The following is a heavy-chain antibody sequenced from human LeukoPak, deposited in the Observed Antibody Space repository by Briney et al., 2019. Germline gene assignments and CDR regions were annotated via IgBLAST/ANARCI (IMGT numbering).Heavy chain of an antibody. V-gene: IGHV4-39*01. J-gene: IGHJ4*02. CDR3: ARHSYYYDSSGYHYYFDY. Sequence: PSETLSLTCTVSGGSISSHNYYWGWIRQSPGKGLEWIGNIYYSGTTYYTPSLKSRVTISVDTSKNQFSLKLTSVTAADTAVYYCARHSYYYDSSGYHYYFDYWGQGTLVTVSS. D-gene: IGHD3-22*01. CDR1: GGSISSHNYY. CDR2: IYYSGTT.